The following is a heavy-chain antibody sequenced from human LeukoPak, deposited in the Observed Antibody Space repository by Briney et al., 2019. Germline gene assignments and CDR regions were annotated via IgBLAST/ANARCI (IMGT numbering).Heavy chain of an antibody. CDR2: IKGDGSST. CDR1: GFTFSPYW. Sequence: SGGSLRLSRAASGFTFSPYWMHWVRQAPGKGLVWVSLIKGDGSSTNYADSVKGRFTISRDNAKNTLYLQMSSVRAEDTAVYYCARDRGYSPDYWGQGILVTVSS. J-gene: IGHJ4*02. V-gene: IGHV3-74*01. D-gene: IGHD5-18*01. CDR3: ARDRGYSPDY.